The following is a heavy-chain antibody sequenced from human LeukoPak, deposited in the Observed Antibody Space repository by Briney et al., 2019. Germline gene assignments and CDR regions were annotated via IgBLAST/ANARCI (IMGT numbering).Heavy chain of an antibody. D-gene: IGHD5-24*01. CDR3: ARDYKYAFDN. CDR2: ISGSGGNT. V-gene: IGHV3-23*01. Sequence: GGSLRLSCAASGFTFSSYAMSWVRQAPGKGLEWVSAISGSGGNTNYADSVKGRFTISGDKAKNSLYLQMNSLRVEDTTVYYCARDYKYAFDNWGQGTLVTVSS. J-gene: IGHJ4*02. CDR1: GFTFSSYA.